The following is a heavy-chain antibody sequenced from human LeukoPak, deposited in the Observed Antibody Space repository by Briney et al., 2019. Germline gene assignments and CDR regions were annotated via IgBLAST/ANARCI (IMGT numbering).Heavy chain of an antibody. Sequence: HGESLKISCKGSGYTFPSYWIGWVRQTPGKGLEWMGIIYPGDSDTRYSPSFQGQVTISADKSISTAYLQWSSLKASDTAMYYCARYDYYDSSGYFNWFDPWGQGTLVTVSS. CDR1: GYTFPSYW. CDR2: IYPGDSDT. D-gene: IGHD3-22*01. J-gene: IGHJ5*02. CDR3: ARYDYYDSSGYFNWFDP. V-gene: IGHV5-51*01.